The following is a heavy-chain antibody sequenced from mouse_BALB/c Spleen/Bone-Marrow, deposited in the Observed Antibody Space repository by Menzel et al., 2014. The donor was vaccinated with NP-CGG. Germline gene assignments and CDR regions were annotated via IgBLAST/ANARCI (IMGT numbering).Heavy chain of an antibody. Sequence: QVQLQQSGAELVRPGVSVKISCKGSGYTFTDYAMHWVKQSHAKSLEWIGIISSSYGDATYNQKFKGKATMTVDKSSNTAYMELARLTSEDSAIYYCARGLSYYYGTSYYFDYWGQGTTLTGSS. CDR2: ISSSYGDA. V-gene: IGHV1S137*01. J-gene: IGHJ2*01. CDR3: ARGLSYYYGTSYYFDY. D-gene: IGHD1-1*01. CDR1: GYTFTDYA.